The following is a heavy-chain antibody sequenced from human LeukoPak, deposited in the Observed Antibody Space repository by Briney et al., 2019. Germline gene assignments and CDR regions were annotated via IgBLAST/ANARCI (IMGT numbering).Heavy chain of an antibody. D-gene: IGHD3-22*01. CDR2: IKQDGGEK. Sequence: GGSLRLSCAASGFTFSNYWMHWVRQAPGKGLEWVANIKQDGGEKYYVDSVTGRFTISRDNAKNSLYLQMDNLRAEDTGVYFCARLPTFYYDSSGYHYDYWGQGTLVTVSS. CDR1: GFTFSNYW. CDR3: ARLPTFYYDSSGYHYDY. V-gene: IGHV3-7*03. J-gene: IGHJ4*02.